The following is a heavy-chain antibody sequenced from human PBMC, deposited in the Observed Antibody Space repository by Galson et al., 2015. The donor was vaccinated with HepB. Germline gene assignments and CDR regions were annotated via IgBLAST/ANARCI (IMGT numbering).Heavy chain of an antibody. D-gene: IGHD3-3*01. Sequence: SVKVSCKASGGTFSSYAISWVRQAPGQGLEWMGGIIPIFGTANYAQKFQGRVTITADKSTSTAYMELSSLRSEDTAMYYCARAGRLRFLFWFDPWGQGTLVTVSS. J-gene: IGHJ5*02. CDR2: IIPIFGTA. CDR1: GGTFSSYA. CDR3: ARAGRLRFLFWFDP. V-gene: IGHV1-69*06.